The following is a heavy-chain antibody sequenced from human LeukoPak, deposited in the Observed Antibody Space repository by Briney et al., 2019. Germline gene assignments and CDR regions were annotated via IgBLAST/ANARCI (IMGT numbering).Heavy chain of an antibody. Sequence: SQTLSLTCTVSGGSISRDGYYWSWIRRRAGKGLEWIGYMYYSGNTYYNPSLKSRAAISVDTSKSQLSLKLSSVTAADTAVYYCARGGPRGYCSGGNCYVDNWGQGTLVTVSS. CDR3: ARGGPRGYCSGGNCYVDN. J-gene: IGHJ4*02. CDR2: MYYSGNT. CDR1: GGSISRDGYY. D-gene: IGHD2-15*01. V-gene: IGHV4-31*03.